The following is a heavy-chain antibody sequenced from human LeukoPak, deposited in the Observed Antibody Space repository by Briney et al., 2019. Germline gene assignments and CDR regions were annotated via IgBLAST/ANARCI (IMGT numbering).Heavy chain of an antibody. V-gene: IGHV4-39*07. J-gene: IGHJ4*02. D-gene: IGHD5-12*01. Sequence: SETLSLTCTVSGGSISSSSYYWGWIRQPPGKGLEWIGSIYYSGSTYYNPSLKSRVTISVDTSKNQFSLKLSSVTAADTAVYYCARYGGYQLFDYWGQGTLVTVPS. CDR1: GGSISSSSYY. CDR2: IYYSGST. CDR3: ARYGGYQLFDY.